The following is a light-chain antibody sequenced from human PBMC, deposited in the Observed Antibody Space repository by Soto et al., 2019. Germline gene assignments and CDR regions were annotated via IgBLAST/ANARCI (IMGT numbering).Light chain of an antibody. CDR3: QQYNSSSWT. CDR2: RAS. CDR1: QSISGW. J-gene: IGKJ1*01. Sequence: DIQMTQSPSTLSASVGDRVTITCQASQSISGWLAWYQQRPGKPPKLLIYRASSLESGVPSRFSGSGPETEFTLTISSLQPDDVATYYCQQYNSSSWTFGQGTKVEVE. V-gene: IGKV1-5*03.